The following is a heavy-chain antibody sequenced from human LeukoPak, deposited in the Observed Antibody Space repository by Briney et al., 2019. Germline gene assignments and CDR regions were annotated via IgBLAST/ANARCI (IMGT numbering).Heavy chain of an antibody. J-gene: IGHJ6*03. Sequence: PSETLSLTCAVYGGSFSNYFWTWIRQPPGKGLEWIGYIYYSGSTNYNPSLKSRVTISLDTSKNQFSLKLSSATAADTAVYYCARVVAVAGTYYYYYMDVWGKGTTVTVSS. D-gene: IGHD6-19*01. CDR1: GGSFSNYF. CDR2: IYYSGST. V-gene: IGHV4-59*01. CDR3: ARVVAVAGTYYYYYMDV.